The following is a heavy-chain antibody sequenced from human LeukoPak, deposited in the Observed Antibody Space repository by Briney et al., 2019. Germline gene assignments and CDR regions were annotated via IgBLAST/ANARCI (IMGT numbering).Heavy chain of an antibody. Sequence: PGGSLRLSCAASGVTFSSYWMSWGRQAPGKGLEWVANIKQDGSEKYYVDSVKGRFTISRDNAKNSLYLQMNSLRAEDTAVYYCARDLYSSDYWGQGTLVTVSS. J-gene: IGHJ4*02. D-gene: IGHD6-13*01. CDR2: IKQDGSEK. CDR1: GVTFSSYW. V-gene: IGHV3-7*01. CDR3: ARDLYSSDY.